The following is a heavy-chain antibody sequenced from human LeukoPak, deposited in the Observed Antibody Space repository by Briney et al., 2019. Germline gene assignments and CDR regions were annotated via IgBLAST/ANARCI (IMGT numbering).Heavy chain of an antibody. Sequence: SVTVSFKSSGGTFIIYAISWVRQAPGQGLEWMGRIIPILAIANYAQNFQGRVTMTADKSTSTAYMELSSLRSEDTAVYYCATTITPGHSDYWGQGTLVTVSS. D-gene: IGHD4-11*01. CDR2: IIPILAIA. CDR1: GGTFIIYA. V-gene: IGHV1-69*04. J-gene: IGHJ4*02. CDR3: ATTITPGHSDY.